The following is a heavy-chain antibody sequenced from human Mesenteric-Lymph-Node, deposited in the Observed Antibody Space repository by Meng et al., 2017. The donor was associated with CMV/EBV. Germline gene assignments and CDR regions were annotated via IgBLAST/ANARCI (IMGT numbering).Heavy chain of an antibody. V-gene: IGHV3-30*04. CDR2: ISYDGSNK. J-gene: IGHJ6*02. D-gene: IGHD3-3*01. Sequence: GESLKISCAASGFTFSSYAMHWVRQAPGKGLEWVAVISYDGSNKYYADSVKGRVTISRDNSKNTLYLQMNSLRAEDTAVYYCARDLRFLEWQPHYYYGMDVWGQGTTVTVSS. CDR1: GFTFSSYA. CDR3: ARDLRFLEWQPHYYYGMDV.